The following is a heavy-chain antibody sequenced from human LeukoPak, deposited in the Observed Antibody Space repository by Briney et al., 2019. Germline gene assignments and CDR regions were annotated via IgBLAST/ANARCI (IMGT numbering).Heavy chain of an antibody. J-gene: IGHJ4*02. V-gene: IGHV1-2*02. CDR1: GYTFTSYG. Sequence: ASVKVSCKASGYTFTSYGISWVRQAPGQGLEWMGWINPNSGGTNYAQKFQGRVTMTRDTSISTAYMELSRLRSDDTAVYYCSIHCSSTSCYTGYFDYWGQGTLVTVSS. D-gene: IGHD2-2*02. CDR3: SIHCSSTSCYTGYFDY. CDR2: INPNSGGT.